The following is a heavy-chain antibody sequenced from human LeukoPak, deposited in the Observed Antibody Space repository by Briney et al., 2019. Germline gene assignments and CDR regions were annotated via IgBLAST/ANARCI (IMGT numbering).Heavy chain of an antibody. V-gene: IGHV4-59*08. CDR2: IYYSGST. Sequence: SETLSLTCTVSGGSISSYYWSWIRQPPGKGLEWIGYIYYSGSTNYNPSLKSRVTISVDTSKNQFSLKLSSVTAADTAVYYCAKGPVMVRGVIITGPYFDYWGQGTLVTVSS. CDR1: GGSISSYY. CDR3: AKGPVMVRGVIITGPYFDY. J-gene: IGHJ4*02. D-gene: IGHD3-10*01.